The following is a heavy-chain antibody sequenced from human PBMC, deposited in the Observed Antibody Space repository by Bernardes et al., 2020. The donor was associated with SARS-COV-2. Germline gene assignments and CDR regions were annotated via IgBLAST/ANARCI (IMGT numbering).Heavy chain of an antibody. D-gene: IGHD6-25*01. V-gene: IGHV4-34*01. CDR3: ARGGPYSSVYYYYYGMDV. Sequence: SETLSLTFAVYGVSFSGYYWSWIRQPPGKWLEWIWEINHSGSTNYNPSLKSRVTISVDTSKNQFSLKLSSVTAADTAVYYCARGGPYSSVYYYYYGMDVWGKGTTVTVSS. CDR2: INHSGST. CDR1: GVSFSGYY. J-gene: IGHJ6*04.